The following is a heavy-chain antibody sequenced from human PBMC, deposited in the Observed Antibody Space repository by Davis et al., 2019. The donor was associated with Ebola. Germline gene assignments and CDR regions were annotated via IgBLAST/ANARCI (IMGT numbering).Heavy chain of an antibody. CDR3: ARGDIAAAIPWYYYGMDV. D-gene: IGHD6-13*01. CDR2: IVVGSGNT. J-gene: IGHJ6*02. CDR1: GFTFTSSA. Sequence: AASVKVSCKASGFTFTSSAVQWVRQARGQRLEWIGWIVVGSGNTNYAQKFQERVTITRDMSTSTAYMELSRLRSDDTAVYYCARGDIAAAIPWYYYGMDVWGQGTTVTVSS. V-gene: IGHV1-58*01.